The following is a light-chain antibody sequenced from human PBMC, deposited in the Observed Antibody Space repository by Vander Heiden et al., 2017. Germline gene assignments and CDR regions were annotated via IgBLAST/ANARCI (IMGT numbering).Light chain of an antibody. CDR2: KDS. V-gene: IGLV3-25*03. J-gene: IGLJ3*02. Sequence: SYALTQPPLVSVSPGQTARITFSGDALPKQYAYWYQQKPGQAPVLVIYKDSERPSGIPERFSGSSSGTTVTLTISGVQAEDEADYYCQSADSSGTWVFGGGTKLTVL. CDR3: QSADSSGTWV. CDR1: ALPKQY.